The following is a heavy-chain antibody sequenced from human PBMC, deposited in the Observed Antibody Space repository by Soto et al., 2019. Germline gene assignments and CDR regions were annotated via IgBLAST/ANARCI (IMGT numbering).Heavy chain of an antibody. CDR2: ISASGVTT. V-gene: IGHV3-23*01. D-gene: IGHD1-26*01. CDR1: GYTFSNYG. CDR3: GKERGIVGSPVRASDV. J-gene: IGHJ3*01. Sequence: EVQLLESGGGLVQPGGSLRLSCEGSGYTFSNYGMYWVRQAPGKGLEWVSVISASGVTTLYTDSVKGRFTISRDNSKNTMYLQMNSLRVEDTAVYYCGKERGIVGSPVRASDVWGQGTMVTVSS.